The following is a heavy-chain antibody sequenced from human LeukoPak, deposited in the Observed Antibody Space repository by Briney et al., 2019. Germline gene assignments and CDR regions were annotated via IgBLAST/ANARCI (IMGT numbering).Heavy chain of an antibody. V-gene: IGHV3-23*01. CDR1: GFTFNNYA. CDR3: AKWGDYDVFTGYYDADY. Sequence: GGSLRLSCAASGFTFNNYAMSWVRQAPGKGLEWVSAITCSGGSTYYADSVKGRFTISRDNSKNTLYLQMNSLRAEDTAIYSCAKWGDYDVFTGYYDADYWGQGTVVSVSS. D-gene: IGHD3-9*01. CDR2: ITCSGGST. J-gene: IGHJ4*02.